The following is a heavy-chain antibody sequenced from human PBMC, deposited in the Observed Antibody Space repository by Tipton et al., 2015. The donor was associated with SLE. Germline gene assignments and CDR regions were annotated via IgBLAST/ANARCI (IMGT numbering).Heavy chain of an antibody. CDR2: ISSSGNYI. V-gene: IGHV3-21*01. CDR3: ARELGGYYDFWSGSVDY. CDR1: GFTFSTYT. J-gene: IGHJ4*02. Sequence: SLRLSCAASGFTFSTYTMNWVRQGPGKGLEWVASISSSGNYIYYADSMKGRFTISRDNSKDSLFPQLNSLRADDTAIYYCARELGGYYDFWSGSVDYWGQGTLVTVSS. D-gene: IGHD3-3*01.